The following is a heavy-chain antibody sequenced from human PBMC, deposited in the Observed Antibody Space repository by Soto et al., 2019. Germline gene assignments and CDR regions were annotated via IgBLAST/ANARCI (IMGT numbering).Heavy chain of an antibody. D-gene: IGHD2-2*02. J-gene: IGHJ3*02. CDR1: GFTFSSYG. CDR3: ARDRVPAAIQDAFDI. Sequence: GGSLRLSCAASGFTFSSYGMHWVRQAPGKGLEWVAVIWYDGSNKYYADSVKGRFTISRDNSKNTLYLQMNSLRAEDTAVYYCARDRVPAAIQDAFDIWGQGTMVTVSS. CDR2: IWYDGSNK. V-gene: IGHV3-33*08.